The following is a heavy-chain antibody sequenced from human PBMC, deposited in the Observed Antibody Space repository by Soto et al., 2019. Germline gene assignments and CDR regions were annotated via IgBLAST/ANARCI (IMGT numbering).Heavy chain of an antibody. CDR3: ARDENRRGSSGYYWRADAFDI. CDR2: IIAYNGNT. D-gene: IGHD3-22*01. CDR1: GGTFSSYA. J-gene: IGHJ3*02. Sequence: QVQLVQSGAEVKKPGSSVKVSCKASGGTFSSYAISWVRQAPGQGLEWMGGIIAYNGNTNYAQKLQGRVTMTTDTSTSTAYMELRSLRSDDTAVYYCARDENRRGSSGYYWRADAFDIWGQGTMVTVSS. V-gene: IGHV1-18*01.